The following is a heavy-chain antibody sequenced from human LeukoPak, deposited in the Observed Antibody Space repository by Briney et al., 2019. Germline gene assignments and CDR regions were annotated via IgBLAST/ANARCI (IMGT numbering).Heavy chain of an antibody. CDR3: ARGAVTTMAFDY. Sequence: PGGSLRLSCAASGFTLSDYYMSWVRQAPGKGLEWVSYISSSGSTIYYADSVKGRFTISRDNAKNSLYLQMNSLRAEDTAVYYCARGAVTTMAFDYWGQGTLVTVSS. J-gene: IGHJ4*02. CDR2: ISSSGSTI. CDR1: GFTLSDYY. D-gene: IGHD4-17*01. V-gene: IGHV3-11*01.